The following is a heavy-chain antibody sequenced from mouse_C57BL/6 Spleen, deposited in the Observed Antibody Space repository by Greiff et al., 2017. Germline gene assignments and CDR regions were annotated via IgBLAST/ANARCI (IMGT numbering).Heavy chain of an antibody. Sequence: EVKVVESGGDLVKPGGSLKLSCAASGFTFSSYGMSWVRQTPDKRLEWVATISSGGSYTYYPDSVKGRFTISRDNAKNTLYLQMSSLKSEDTALYYCARHEGGGWLPPYWGQGTLVTVSA. J-gene: IGHJ3*01. CDR2: ISSGGSYT. D-gene: IGHD2-3*01. V-gene: IGHV5-6*01. CDR1: GFTFSSYG. CDR3: ARHEGGGWLPPY.